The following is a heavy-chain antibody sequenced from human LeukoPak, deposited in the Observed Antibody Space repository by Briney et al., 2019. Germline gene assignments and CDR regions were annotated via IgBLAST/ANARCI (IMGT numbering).Heavy chain of an antibody. CDR2: IKQDGSEK. J-gene: IGHJ4*02. V-gene: IGHV3-7*01. D-gene: IGHD6-13*01. CDR3: ARDRALVPTDY. Sequence: AGGSLRLSCAASGFTFSSYWMSWVRQAPGKGLEWVANIKQDGSEKYYVDSVRGRFTISRDNAKNSLYLQMNSLRAEDTAVYYCARDRALVPTDYWGQGTLVTVSS. CDR1: GFTFSSYW.